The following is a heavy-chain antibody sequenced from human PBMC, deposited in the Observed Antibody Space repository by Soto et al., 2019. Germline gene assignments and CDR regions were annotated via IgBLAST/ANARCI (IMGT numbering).Heavy chain of an antibody. CDR2: ILNDASNR. D-gene: IGHD3-10*01. CDR1: EFTFSNYG. CDR3: ARDDEYSGNGMDV. V-gene: IGHV3-33*01. J-gene: IGHJ6*02. Sequence: QVQLVESGGGVVQPGRSMRLSCAASEFTFSNYGMHWVRQAPGKGLEWVAVILNDASNRYHADSVKHRFTICRDNAKNTLHVQMNSLRAEDKAVYYCARDDEYSGNGMDVWGQVTTVTVSS.